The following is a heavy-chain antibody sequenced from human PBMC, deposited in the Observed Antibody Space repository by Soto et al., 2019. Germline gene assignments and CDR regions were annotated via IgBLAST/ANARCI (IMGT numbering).Heavy chain of an antibody. CDR2: ISSSSSTI. Sequence: EVQLVESGGGLVQPGGSLRLSCAASGFTFSRYSMNWVRQAPGKGLEWVSYISSSSSTIYYADSVKGRFTISRDNANNSLNLQMNSLRDEDTAVYYCARDTLRHFDYWGQGTLVTVSS. CDR3: ARDTLRHFDY. V-gene: IGHV3-48*02. D-gene: IGHD6-25*01. CDR1: GFTFSRYS. J-gene: IGHJ4*02.